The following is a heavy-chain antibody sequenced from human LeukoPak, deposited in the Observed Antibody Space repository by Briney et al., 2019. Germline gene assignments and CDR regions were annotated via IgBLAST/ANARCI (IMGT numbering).Heavy chain of an antibody. V-gene: IGHV3-30*18. Sequence: GRSLRLSCAASGFTFSSYGMHWVRQAPGKGLEWVAVISYDGSNKYYADSVKGRFTISRDNSKNTLYLQMNSLRAEDTAVYYCAKGRQWLVLEYFQHWGQGTLVTVSS. J-gene: IGHJ1*01. CDR2: ISYDGSNK. CDR3: AKGRQWLVLEYFQH. D-gene: IGHD6-19*01. CDR1: GFTFSSYG.